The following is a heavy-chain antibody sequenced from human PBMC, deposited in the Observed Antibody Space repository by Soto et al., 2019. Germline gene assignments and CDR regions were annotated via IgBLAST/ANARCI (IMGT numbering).Heavy chain of an antibody. D-gene: IGHD5-12*01. J-gene: IGHJ5*02. Sequence: EVQLVESGGGLVQPGGSLRLACAASGLTVSSNYMNWVRQAPGKGLEWVSVIYSGGSKYYADSVKGRFTISGENSKNTLYLQMNILRAEDTAVYYCASQYGGYGWFDTWGQGTPVTVSS. CDR3: ASQYGGYGWFDT. CDR2: IYSGGSK. V-gene: IGHV3-66*04. CDR1: GLTVSSNY.